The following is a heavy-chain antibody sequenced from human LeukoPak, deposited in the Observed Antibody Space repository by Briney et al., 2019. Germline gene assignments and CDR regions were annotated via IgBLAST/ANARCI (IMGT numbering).Heavy chain of an antibody. CDR2: ISASYGST. CDR1: GFTFSTYA. V-gene: IGHV3-23*01. D-gene: IGHD3-22*01. J-gene: IGHJ3*01. CDR3: AKDYYYDPVDAFDV. Sequence: EGSLRLSCAASGFTFSTYAMSWVRQAPGKGLEWVSCISASYGSTYYADSVKGRFTISRDNSKNTLYLQMNSLRPEDTAVYYCAKDYYYDPVDAFDVWGQGTMVSVSS.